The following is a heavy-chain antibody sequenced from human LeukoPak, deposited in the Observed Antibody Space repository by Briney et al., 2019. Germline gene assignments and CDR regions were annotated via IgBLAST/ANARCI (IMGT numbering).Heavy chain of an antibody. D-gene: IGHD5-18*01. J-gene: IGHJ5*02. CDR3: ARRGVDTAMVSHWFDP. Sequence: PSETLSLTCTVSRGSISSYYWSWIRQPPGKGLEWIGYIYYSGSTNYNPSLKSRVTISVDTSKNQFSLRLSSVTAADTAVYYCARRGVDTAMVSHWFDPWGQGTLVTVSS. V-gene: IGHV4-59*01. CDR2: IYYSGST. CDR1: RGSISSYY.